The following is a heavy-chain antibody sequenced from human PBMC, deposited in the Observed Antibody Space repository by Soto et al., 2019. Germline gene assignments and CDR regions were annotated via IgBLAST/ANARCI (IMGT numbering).Heavy chain of an antibody. V-gene: IGHV3-74*01. Sequence: GGSLRLSCAASGFTFSSYWMHWVRQAPGKGLVWVSRINSDGSSTNYADSVKGRLTISRDNAKNTLYLQMNSLRAEDTAVYYCAKDQGSSWYEIDYWGQGTLVTVYS. CDR2: INSDGSST. CDR3: AKDQGSSWYEIDY. CDR1: GFTFSSYW. J-gene: IGHJ4*02. D-gene: IGHD6-13*01.